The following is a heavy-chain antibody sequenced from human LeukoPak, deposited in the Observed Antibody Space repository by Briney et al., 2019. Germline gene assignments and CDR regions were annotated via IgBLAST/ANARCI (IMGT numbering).Heavy chain of an antibody. Sequence: GGSLRLSCEGSGFTFSNYWMSWVRQAPGKGLEWVSYISSSGSPINYADSVKGRFTISRDNSKNTLYLQMNSLRAEDTAVYYCAKRAWQDYYYDSSGYYSGNPFDYWGQGTLVTVSS. V-gene: IGHV3-48*01. CDR1: GFTFSNYW. CDR3: AKRAWQDYYYDSSGYYSGNPFDY. CDR2: ISSSGSPI. J-gene: IGHJ4*02. D-gene: IGHD3-22*01.